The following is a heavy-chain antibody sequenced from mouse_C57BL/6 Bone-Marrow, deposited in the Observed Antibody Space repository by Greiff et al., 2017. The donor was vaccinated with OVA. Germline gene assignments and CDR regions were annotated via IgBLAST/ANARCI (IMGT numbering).Heavy chain of an antibody. V-gene: IGHV5-4*01. CDR1: GFTFSSYA. J-gene: IGHJ2*01. D-gene: IGHD1-1*01. CDR2: ISDGGSYT. Sequence: EVQLVESGGGLVKPGGSLKLSCAASGFTFSSYAMSWVRQTPEKRLEWVATISDGGSYTYYPDNVKGRFTISRDNAKNNLYLQMSHLKSEDTAMYYCARDYYGRDFDYWGQGTTLTVSS. CDR3: ARDYYGRDFDY.